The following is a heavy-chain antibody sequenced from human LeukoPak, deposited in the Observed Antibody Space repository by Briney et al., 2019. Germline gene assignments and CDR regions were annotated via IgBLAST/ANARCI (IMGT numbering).Heavy chain of an antibody. CDR3: AKDLGYGDYIFDY. Sequence: PGGSLRLSCAASGFTFSSYGMHWVRQAPGKGLEWVAVISYDGSNKYYADSVKGRFTISRDNSKNTLYLQMNSLRAEDTAVYYCAKDLGYGDYIFDYWGQGTLVTVSS. V-gene: IGHV3-30*18. D-gene: IGHD4-17*01. CDR1: GFTFSSYG. J-gene: IGHJ4*02. CDR2: ISYDGSNK.